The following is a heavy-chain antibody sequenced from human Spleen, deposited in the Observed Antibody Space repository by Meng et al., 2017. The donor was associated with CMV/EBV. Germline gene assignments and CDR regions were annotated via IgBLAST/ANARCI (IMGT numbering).Heavy chain of an antibody. CDR3: ARGRGVVPAAQNYYYYGMDV. Sequence: SETLSLTCTVSGGSISSSSYYWGWIRQPPGKGLEWIGSIYYSGSTYYNPSLKSRVTTSVDTSKNQFSLKLSSVTAADTAVYYCARGRGVVPAAQNYYYYGMDVWGQGTTVTVSS. J-gene: IGHJ6*02. CDR2: IYYSGST. V-gene: IGHV4-39*07. CDR1: GGSISSSSYY. D-gene: IGHD2-2*01.